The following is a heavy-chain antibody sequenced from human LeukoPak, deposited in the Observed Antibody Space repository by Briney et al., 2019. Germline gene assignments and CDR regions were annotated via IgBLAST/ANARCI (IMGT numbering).Heavy chain of an antibody. D-gene: IGHD3-9*01. V-gene: IGHV4-59*01. Sequence: SETLSLTCTVSGGSISSYYWSWIRLPPGKGLEWNGYLSKSGNTNYSPSLKSRVTIFGDTSKNQFFLKLSSVTAADTAVYYCARARYVNSFYAFDIWGQGTLVTVSS. CDR2: LSKSGNT. J-gene: IGHJ3*02. CDR1: GGSISSYY. CDR3: ARARYVNSFYAFDI.